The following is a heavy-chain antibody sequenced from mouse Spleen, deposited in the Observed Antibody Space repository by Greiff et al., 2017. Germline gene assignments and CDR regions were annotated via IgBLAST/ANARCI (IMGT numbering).Heavy chain of an antibody. Sequence: VQLQQPGAELVMPGASVKLSCKASGYTFTSYWMHWVKQRPGQGLEWIGEIDPSDSYTNYNQKFKGKATLTVDKSSSTAYMQLSSLTSEDSAVYYCARRDYWGQGTTLTVSS. CDR3: ARRDY. CDR2: IDPSDSYT. CDR1: GYTFTSYW. V-gene: IGHV1-69*01. J-gene: IGHJ2*01.